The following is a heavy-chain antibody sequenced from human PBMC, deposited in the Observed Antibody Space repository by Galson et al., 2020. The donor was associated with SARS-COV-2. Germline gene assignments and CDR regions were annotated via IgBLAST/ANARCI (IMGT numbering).Heavy chain of an antibody. CDR3: ARARRGDIVVPGDY. CDR2: NRNKPNSYTT. V-gene: IGHV3-72*01. Sequence: GGSLRLSCAASGFTFSDHYMDWVRQAPGKGLEWVGRNRNKPNSYTTEYAASVKGRFIIFRDDSQNSLYLQMNSLKTDDTAVYYFARARRGDIVVPGDYWGQGTLVTVSS. D-gene: IGHD2-2*01. J-gene: IGHJ4*02. CDR1: GFTFSDHY.